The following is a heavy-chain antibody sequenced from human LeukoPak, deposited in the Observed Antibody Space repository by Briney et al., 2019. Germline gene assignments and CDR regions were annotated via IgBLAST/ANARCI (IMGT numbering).Heavy chain of an antibody. CDR3: ARDRSGWSYYYYYGMDV. CDR1: GFTFSSYG. J-gene: IGHJ6*02. Sequence: GRSLRLSCAASGFTFSSYGMHWVRQAPGKGLEWVAVIWYDGSNKYYADSVKGRFTISRDNSKNTLYLQMNSLRAEDTAVYYCARDRSGWSYYYYYGMDVWGQGTTATVSS. V-gene: IGHV3-33*01. D-gene: IGHD6-19*01. CDR2: IWYDGSNK.